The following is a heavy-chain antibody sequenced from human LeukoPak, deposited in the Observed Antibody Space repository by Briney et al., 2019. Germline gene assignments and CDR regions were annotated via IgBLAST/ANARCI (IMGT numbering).Heavy chain of an antibody. Sequence: ASVKVSCKASGYTFTNYYVHWVRQAPGQGLEWMGIINPSGGSTNYAQRFQGRVTVTRDTSTSTVHLELSSLRSEDTAVYYCARVMTTVVSYLDYWGQGTLVTVSS. CDR1: GYTFTNYY. J-gene: IGHJ4*02. V-gene: IGHV1-46*01. CDR2: INPSGGST. CDR3: ARVMTTVVSYLDY. D-gene: IGHD4-23*01.